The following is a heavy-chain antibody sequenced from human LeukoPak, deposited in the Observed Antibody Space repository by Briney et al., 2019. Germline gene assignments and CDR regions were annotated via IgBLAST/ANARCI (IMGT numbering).Heavy chain of an antibody. Sequence: PSETLSLTCAVYGGSFSGYYWSWIRQPPGKGLEWIGEINHSGSTNYNPSLKSRVTISVDTSKNQFSLKLSSVTAADTAVYYCARCYYYDSSGYCTFDYWGQGTLVTVSS. J-gene: IGHJ4*02. CDR2: INHSGST. D-gene: IGHD3-22*01. V-gene: IGHV4-34*01. CDR3: ARCYYYDSSGYCTFDY. CDR1: GGSFSGYY.